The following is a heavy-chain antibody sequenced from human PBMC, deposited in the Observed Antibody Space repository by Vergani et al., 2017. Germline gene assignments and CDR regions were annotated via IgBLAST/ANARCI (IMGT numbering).Heavy chain of an antibody. CDR3: VKHRGSGGFFPSSYFYGMDV. CDR1: DSSIMTNPY. J-gene: IGHJ6*02. V-gene: IGHV4-38-2*01. Sequence: QVQLQESGPGLVKPSETLTLTCDVSDSSIMTNPYWGWSRESPGKGLGWIGCINHSGETDYNSSPKGRVSISIVSSSKFSLSLTSVTAADTAHYYCVKHRGSGGFFPSSYFYGMDVWGHGTTVTVSS. CDR2: INHSGET. D-gene: IGHD3-10*01.